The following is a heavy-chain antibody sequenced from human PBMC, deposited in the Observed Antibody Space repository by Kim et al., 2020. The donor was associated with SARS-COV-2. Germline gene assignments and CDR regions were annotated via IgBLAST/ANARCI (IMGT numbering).Heavy chain of an antibody. CDR3: ARDPVRLNYYGSGSYYYYYYGMDV. CDR1: GDSVSSNSAA. CDR2: TYYRSKWYN. D-gene: IGHD3-10*01. Sequence: SQTLSLTCAISGDSVSSNSAAWNWIRQSPSRGLEWLGRTYYRSKWYNDYAVSVKSRITINPDTSKNQFSLQLNSVTPEDTAVYYCARDPVRLNYYGSGSYYYYYYGMDVWGQGTTVTVSS. V-gene: IGHV6-1*01. J-gene: IGHJ6*02.